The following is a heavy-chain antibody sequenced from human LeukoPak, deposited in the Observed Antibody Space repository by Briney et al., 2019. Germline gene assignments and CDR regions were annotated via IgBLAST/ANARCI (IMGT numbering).Heavy chain of an antibody. V-gene: IGHV4-39*01. Sequence: SETLSLTCTVSGDSLGSGMYYWGWIRQAPGKGLTWIGSIYHSGSIFYNASFESRVAMSVDPSNNQFSLRLTSVTAADTTVYYCARLAAIRGVVFIDYWGQGALVTVSS. J-gene: IGHJ4*02. CDR2: IYHSGSI. CDR1: GDSLGSGMYY. CDR3: ARLAAIRGVVFIDY. D-gene: IGHD3-10*01.